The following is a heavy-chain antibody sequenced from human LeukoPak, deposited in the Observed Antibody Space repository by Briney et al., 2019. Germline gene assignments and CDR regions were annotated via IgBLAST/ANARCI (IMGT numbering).Heavy chain of an antibody. V-gene: IGHV1-18*01. CDR3: ARDGIEVLRFLEWSLDY. Sequence: GASVKVSCKASGYTFTSYGISWVRQAPGQGLEWMGWISAYNGNTNYAQKLQGRVTMTTDTSTSTAYMELRSLRSDDTAVYYCARDGIEVLRFLEWSLDYWGQGTLATVSS. D-gene: IGHD3-3*01. J-gene: IGHJ4*02. CDR2: ISAYNGNT. CDR1: GYTFTSYG.